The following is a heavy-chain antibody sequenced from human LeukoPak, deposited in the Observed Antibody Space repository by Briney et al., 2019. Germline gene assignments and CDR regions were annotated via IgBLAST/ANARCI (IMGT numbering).Heavy chain of an antibody. Sequence: GGSLRLSCAASGFTFSSYGMHWVRQAPGKGLEWVAVISYDGSNKYYADSVKGRFTISRDNSKNTLYLQMNSLRAEDTAVYYCARKPLSYSDYEVDYWGQGTLVTVSS. CDR1: GFTFSSYG. V-gene: IGHV3-30*03. J-gene: IGHJ4*02. CDR3: ARKPLSYSDYEVDY. CDR2: ISYDGSNK. D-gene: IGHD4-17*01.